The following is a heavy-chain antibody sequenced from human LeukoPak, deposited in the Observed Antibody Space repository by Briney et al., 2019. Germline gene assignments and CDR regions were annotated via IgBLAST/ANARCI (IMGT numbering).Heavy chain of an antibody. Sequence: SETLSLTCAVYGGSFSGYYWSWIRQPPGKGLEWIGSIYHSGNTYYNPSLKSRVTISLDTSKNQFSLKLTSVTAADTAMYYCTCDPNWVFDNWGQGTLVTVSS. CDR1: GGSFSGYY. J-gene: IGHJ4*02. D-gene: IGHD7-27*01. CDR2: IYHSGNT. V-gene: IGHV4-34*01. CDR3: TCDPNWVFDN.